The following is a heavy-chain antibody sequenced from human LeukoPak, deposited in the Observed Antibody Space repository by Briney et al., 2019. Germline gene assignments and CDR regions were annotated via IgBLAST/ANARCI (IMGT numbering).Heavy chain of an antibody. J-gene: IGHJ6*03. D-gene: IGHD3-22*01. V-gene: IGHV3-23*01. Sequence: GGSLRLSCAASGFTFSTYAMNWVRQAPGKGLEWVSTLSGSGTTTFYADSVRGRFTISRDNSKNTLYPQMNSLRAEDTAVYYCGKGGDSSGRYYHYYYMDAWGKGTTVTVSS. CDR3: GKGGDSSGRYYHYYYMDA. CDR1: GFTFSTYA. CDR2: LSGSGTTT.